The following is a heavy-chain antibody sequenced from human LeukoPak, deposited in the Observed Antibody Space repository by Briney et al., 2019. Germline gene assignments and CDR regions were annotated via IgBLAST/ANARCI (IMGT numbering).Heavy chain of an antibody. J-gene: IGHJ4*02. CDR3: AKVGDNGWGNFAY. CDR1: GFTFSRYG. Sequence: GGSLRLSCAPSGFTFSRYGMHWVRQAPGKGLEWVAFIRSDGTTKYYSDSVKGRFTISRDNSKNTLYLQMNSLRDDDTAVYFCAKVGDNGWGNFAYWSQGTPVTVSS. V-gene: IGHV3-30*02. D-gene: IGHD3-16*01. CDR2: IRSDGTTK.